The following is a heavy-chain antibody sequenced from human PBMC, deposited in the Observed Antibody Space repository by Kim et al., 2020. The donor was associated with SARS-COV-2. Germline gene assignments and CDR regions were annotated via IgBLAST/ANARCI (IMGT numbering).Heavy chain of an antibody. V-gene: IGHV1-3*01. CDR1: GYSFTRHA. CDR2: INAGDGDT. D-gene: IGHD2-15*01. CDR3: ARVPGYCSAGSCADY. J-gene: IGHJ4*02. Sequence: ASVKVSCRASGYSFTRHAMYWVRQVPGQRLEWMGWINAGDGDTKYSLKFRGRVTITSDTSASTAYMELSSLTSEDTALYYCARVPGYCSAGSCADYWGQG.